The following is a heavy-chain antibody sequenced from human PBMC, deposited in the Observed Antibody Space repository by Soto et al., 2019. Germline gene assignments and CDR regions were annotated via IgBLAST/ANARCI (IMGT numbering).Heavy chain of an antibody. D-gene: IGHD3-3*01. V-gene: IGHV1-18*04. CDR2: ISSNNVNT. Sequence: QAQLVQSGSEVKKPGASVKVSCKASGYIFSNYGFNWVRQAPGQGLEWLAWISSNNVNTKYAQKVQGRVTLTTDTSTGTAYMELSSLRSDDTAMYYCAKDGRASGYFDLWGQGTLVTVSS. CDR1: GYIFSNYG. CDR3: AKDGRASGYFDL. J-gene: IGHJ4*02.